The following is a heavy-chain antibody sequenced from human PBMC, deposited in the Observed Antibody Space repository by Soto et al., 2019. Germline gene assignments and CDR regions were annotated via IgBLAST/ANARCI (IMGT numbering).Heavy chain of an antibody. J-gene: IGHJ3*02. Sequence: ESGGGLVQPGGSLRLSCAASGFTFSSYSMNWVRQAPGKGLEWVSYISSSSSTIYYADSVKGRFTISRDNAKNSLYLQMNSLRAEDTAVYYCARDKSSSWYLGAFDIWGQGTMVTVSS. D-gene: IGHD6-13*01. CDR2: ISSSSSTI. CDR3: ARDKSSSWYLGAFDI. V-gene: IGHV3-48*01. CDR1: GFTFSSYS.